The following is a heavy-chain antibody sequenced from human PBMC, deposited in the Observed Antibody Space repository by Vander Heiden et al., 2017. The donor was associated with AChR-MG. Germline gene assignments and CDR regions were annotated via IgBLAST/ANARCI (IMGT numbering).Heavy chain of an antibody. CDR1: GFTFDDYA. Sequence: EVQLVESGGGLVQPGRSLRLSCAAPGFTFDDYAMHWVRQAPGKGREWVSGISWNSGSIGYADSVKGRFTISRDNAKNSLYLQMNSLRAEDTALYYCAKDMSTGYYHYGMDVWGQGTTVTVSS. CDR3: AKDMSTGYYHYGMDV. V-gene: IGHV3-9*01. CDR2: ISWNSGSI. D-gene: IGHD3-9*01. J-gene: IGHJ6*02.